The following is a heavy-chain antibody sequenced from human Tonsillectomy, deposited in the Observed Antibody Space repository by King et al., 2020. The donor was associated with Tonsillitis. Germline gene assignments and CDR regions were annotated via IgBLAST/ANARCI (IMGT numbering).Heavy chain of an antibody. D-gene: IGHD3-3*01. CDR2: ISSSVSTI. CDR1: GFTFSSYS. J-gene: IGHJ6*03. V-gene: IGHV3-48*01. Sequence: VQLVESGGGLVQPGVSLRLSCAASGFTFSSYSMNWVRKAPGKGLEWVSFISSSVSTIYYADSVKGRFTISRDNAKNSLYLQMNSLRAEDTAVYYCARDRLTISGDYYMDVWGEGPRSPSP. CDR3: ARDRLTISGDYYMDV.